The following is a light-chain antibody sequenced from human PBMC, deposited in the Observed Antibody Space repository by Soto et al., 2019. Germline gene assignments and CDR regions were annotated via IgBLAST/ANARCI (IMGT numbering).Light chain of an antibody. CDR2: KAS. Sequence: DIQMTQSPSTLSASVGDRVTITCRASESVSNLLVWYQQKPGKAPMLLIYKASTLESGVPSRFSGSGSGTDFTLIISSLPPDDAATYYYQQYNNPSTFGQGTKLAIK. CDR3: QQYNNPST. V-gene: IGKV1-5*03. CDR1: ESVSNL. J-gene: IGKJ2*01.